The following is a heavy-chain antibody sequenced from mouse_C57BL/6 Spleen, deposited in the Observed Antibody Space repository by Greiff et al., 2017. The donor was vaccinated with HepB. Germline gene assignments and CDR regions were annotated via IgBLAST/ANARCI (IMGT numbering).Heavy chain of an antibody. CDR1: GYTFPSYW. D-gene: IGHD1-1*01. Sequence: QVQLQQPGAELVKPGASVKVSCKASGYTFPSYWMHWVKQRPGQGLEWIGRIHPSDSDTNYNQKFKGKATLTVDKSSSTAYMQLSSLTSEDSAVYYCAISLHYYGSSDYAMDYWGQGTSVTVSS. V-gene: IGHV1-74*01. J-gene: IGHJ4*01. CDR2: IHPSDSDT. CDR3: AISLHYYGSSDYAMDY.